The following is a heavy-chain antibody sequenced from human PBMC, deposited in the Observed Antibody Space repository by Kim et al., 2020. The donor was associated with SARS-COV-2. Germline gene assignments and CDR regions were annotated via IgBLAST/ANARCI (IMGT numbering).Heavy chain of an antibody. D-gene: IGHD6-13*01. J-gene: IGHJ6*03. CDR2: INHSGST. V-gene: IGHV4-34*01. CDR1: GGSFSGYY. Sequence: SETLSLTCAVYGGSFSGYYWSWIRQPPGKGLEWIGEINHSGSTNYNPSLKSRVTISVDTTKNQFSLKLSSVTAADTAVYYCARGRSSSSWTYYYYYMDVWGKGTTVPVS. CDR3: ARGRSSSSWTYYYYYMDV.